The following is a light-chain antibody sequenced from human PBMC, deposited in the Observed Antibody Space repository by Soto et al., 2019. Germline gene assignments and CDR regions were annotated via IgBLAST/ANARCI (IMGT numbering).Light chain of an antibody. V-gene: IGKV3-20*01. CDR2: GAS. CDR1: QSVTSNY. J-gene: IGKJ1*01. Sequence: VLTQSPATLSLSPGERATLFCRASQSVTSNYLAWYQQKPGQAPRLLMFGASRRATGIPDRFSGSGSGTDFTLTISRLEPEDFAVYYCQQYGSSRTFGQGTKVDIK. CDR3: QQYGSSRT.